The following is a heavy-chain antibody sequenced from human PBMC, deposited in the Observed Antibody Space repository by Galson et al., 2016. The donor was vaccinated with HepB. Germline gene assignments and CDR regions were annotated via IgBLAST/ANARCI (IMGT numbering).Heavy chain of an antibody. V-gene: IGHV3-53*01. Sequence: SLRLSCAASGFTVSSNYMSWVRQAPGKGLEWVSVIYSGGTTYYADSVKGRFTISRDNSKNTLYLQMKSLRAEDTAIYYCAKGPDFWSGYYHFDYWGQGTLVTVSS. CDR1: GFTVSSNY. D-gene: IGHD3-3*01. CDR3: AKGPDFWSGYYHFDY. J-gene: IGHJ4*02. CDR2: IYSGGTT.